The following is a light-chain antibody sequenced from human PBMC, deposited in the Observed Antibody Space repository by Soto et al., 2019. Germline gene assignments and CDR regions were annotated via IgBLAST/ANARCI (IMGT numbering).Light chain of an antibody. J-gene: IGKJ5*01. Sequence: IQISQSPSALSASEGDRVTITCRASHSISIWLAWYQQKPGKAPKLLIYDASSLESGVPSRFSGGGSGTEFTLTISSLQPDDFATYYCQQYNSYITFGQGTLLAVK. CDR3: QQYNSYIT. CDR1: HSISIW. V-gene: IGKV1-5*01. CDR2: DAS.